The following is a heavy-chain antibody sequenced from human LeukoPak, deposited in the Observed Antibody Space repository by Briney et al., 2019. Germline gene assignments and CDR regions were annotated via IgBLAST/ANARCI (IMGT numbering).Heavy chain of an antibody. CDR1: GGSISSYY. CDR3: AKHYMGSSYNRAVDY. J-gene: IGHJ4*02. V-gene: IGHV4-59*08. CDR2: IYYTGST. D-gene: IGHD3-10*01. Sequence: PSETLSLTCTVSGGSISSYYWSWIRQPPGKGLEWIGYIYYTGSTSYSPSLRSRVTISVDTSENQFSLKLSSVTAADTAVYYCAKHYMGSSYNRAVDYWGQGTLVTVSS.